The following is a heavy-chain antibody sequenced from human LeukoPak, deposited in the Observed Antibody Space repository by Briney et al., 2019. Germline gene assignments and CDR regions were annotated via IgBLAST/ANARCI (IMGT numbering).Heavy chain of an antibody. CDR2: INSDGSST. D-gene: IGHD2-21*02. CDR1: GFTFSSYW. V-gene: IGHV3-74*01. Sequence: GGSLRLSCAASGFTFSSYWMHWVRQAPGKGLVWVSRINSDGSSTSYADSVKGRFTISRDNAKNTLYLQTNSLRAEDTAVYYCARRGPLLFWGPKNNWFDPWGQGTLVTVSS. J-gene: IGHJ5*02. CDR3: ARRGPLLFWGPKNNWFDP.